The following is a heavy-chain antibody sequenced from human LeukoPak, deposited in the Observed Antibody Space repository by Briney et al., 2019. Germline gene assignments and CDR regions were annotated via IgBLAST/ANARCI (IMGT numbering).Heavy chain of an antibody. V-gene: IGHV1-2*02. Sequence: ASVKVSCKASGYTFTGYYMHWVRQAPGQGLEWMGWINPNSGGTNYAQKFQGRVTMTRDTSISTAYMELSRLRSDDTAVYYCARSLYDFWRTLYYYYVDVWGKGTTVTVSS. CDR3: ARSLYDFWRTLYYYYVDV. CDR2: INPNSGGT. D-gene: IGHD3-3*01. CDR1: GYTFTGYY. J-gene: IGHJ6*03.